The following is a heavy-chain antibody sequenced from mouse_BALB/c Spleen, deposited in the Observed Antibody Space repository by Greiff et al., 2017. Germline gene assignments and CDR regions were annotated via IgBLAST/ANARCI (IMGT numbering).Heavy chain of an antibody. Sequence: VQLVESGPGLVAPSQSLSITCTVSGFSLISYGVHWVRQPPGKGLEWLGVIWAGGSTNYNSALMSRLNISKDNSKSQVFLKMNSLQTDDTAMYYCARDHYEDWYFDVWGAGTTVTVSS. CDR2: IWAGGST. J-gene: IGHJ1*01. V-gene: IGHV2-9*02. CDR3: ARDHYEDWYFDV. D-gene: IGHD2-4*01. CDR1: GFSLISYG.